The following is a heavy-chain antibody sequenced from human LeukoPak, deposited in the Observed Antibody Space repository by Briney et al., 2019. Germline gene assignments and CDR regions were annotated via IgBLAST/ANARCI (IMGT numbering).Heavy chain of an antibody. CDR2: IYNSGTT. V-gene: IGHV4-4*07. CDR1: GRSLGSGSISSYY. CDR3: ARGAPSDY. J-gene: IGHJ4*02. Sequence: SETLSLTCTVSGRSLGSGSISSYYWSWVRQPAGKGLEWIGRIYNSGTTNYNPSLKSRVTMSVDTSKNQLSLKLNSVTAADTAVCYCARGAPSDYWGQGTLVTVSS.